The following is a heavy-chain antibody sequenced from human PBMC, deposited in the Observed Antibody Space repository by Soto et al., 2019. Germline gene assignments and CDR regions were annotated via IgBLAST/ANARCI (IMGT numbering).Heavy chain of an antibody. CDR1: GGSISSGGYY. CDR2: IYYSGST. V-gene: IGHV4-31*03. CDR3: ARTSMIREGIGNNWFDP. J-gene: IGHJ5*02. D-gene: IGHD3-10*01. Sequence: PSETLSLTCTVSGGSISSGGYYWSWIRQHPEKGLEWIAYIYYSGSTYYNPSLKSRVIISVDTSKNQFSLKVSSVTAADTAVYYCARTSMIREGIGNNWFDPWGQGTMVTVSS.